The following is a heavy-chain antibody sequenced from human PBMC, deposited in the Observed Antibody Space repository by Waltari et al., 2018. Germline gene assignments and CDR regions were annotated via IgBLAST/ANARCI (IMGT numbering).Heavy chain of an antibody. CDR3: ARVRIIAAAGDYYYYYMDV. D-gene: IGHD6-13*01. CDR1: GGSISRGSSY. J-gene: IGHJ6*03. CDR2: IDTSGST. V-gene: IGHV4-61*02. Sequence: QVQLHESGPGLVTPSQTLSLTCTVSGGSISRGSSYWSWIRQPAGTGLEWIGRIDTSGSTNYNPSPKSRVTISVDTSKNQFSLKLSSVTAADTAVYYCARVRIIAAAGDYYYYYMDVWGKGTTVTVSS.